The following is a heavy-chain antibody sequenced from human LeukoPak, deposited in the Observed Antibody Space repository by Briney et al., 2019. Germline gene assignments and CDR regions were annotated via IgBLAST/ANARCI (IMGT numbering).Heavy chain of an antibody. V-gene: IGHV3-21*01. CDR3: ARVGNDYGDSNWFDP. J-gene: IGHJ5*02. CDR1: GFXFSSYS. Sequence: GGSLRLSCAASGFXFSSYSINWVRQAPGRGLEWVSSISSSSSYIYYADSVKGRFTISRDNAKNSLYLQMNSLRAEDTAVYYCARVGNDYGDSNWFDPWGQGTPVTVSS. D-gene: IGHD4-17*01. CDR2: ISSSSSYI.